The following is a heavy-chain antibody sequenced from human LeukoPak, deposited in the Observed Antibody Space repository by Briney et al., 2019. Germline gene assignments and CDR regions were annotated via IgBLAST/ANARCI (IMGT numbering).Heavy chain of an antibody. V-gene: IGHV3-66*02. CDR3: ARDLSTSLRYFGGGYMDV. J-gene: IGHJ6*03. CDR1: GFTVSSNY. CDR2: IYSGGST. Sequence: GGSLRLSCAASGFTVSSNYMSWVRQAPGKGLEWVSAIYSGGSTYYADSVKGRFTISRDNSKNTLYLQMNSLRAEDTAVYYCARDLSTSLRYFGGGYMDVWGKGTTVTVSS. D-gene: IGHD3-9*01.